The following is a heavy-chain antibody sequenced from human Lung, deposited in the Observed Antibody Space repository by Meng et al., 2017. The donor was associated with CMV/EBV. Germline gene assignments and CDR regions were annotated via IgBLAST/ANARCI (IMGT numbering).Heavy chain of an antibody. Sequence: GXXLVXPTQTLTLTSTFSGFSLSISRLAVGWIRQPPAKALECLGIIYWNDDKRYSPSLKSRVTITKDTSKNQVVLTMSNMDSADPATYCCEHARYSRFYYFNYWXQGTLVTVSS. D-gene: IGHD6-6*01. CDR1: GFSLSISRLA. CDR2: IYWNDDK. V-gene: IGHV2-5*01. J-gene: IGHJ4*02. CDR3: EHARYSRFYYFNY.